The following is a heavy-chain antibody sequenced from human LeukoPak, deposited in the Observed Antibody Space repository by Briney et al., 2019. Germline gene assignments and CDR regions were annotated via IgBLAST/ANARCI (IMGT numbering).Heavy chain of an antibody. V-gene: IGHV3-30*04. J-gene: IGHJ3*02. CDR2: IFDDVSDI. Sequence: GRSLRLSCSAAGFTFRSHTMHWVRQAPGKGLEWVAVIFDDVSDIDYADSVKGRFTISRDNSKNTVDLQMNSLSAEDTAVYYCAKDRHTLRFLDGAFDIWGQGTVVTVSS. CDR1: GFTFRSHT. CDR3: AKDRHTLRFLDGAFDI. D-gene: IGHD3-3*01.